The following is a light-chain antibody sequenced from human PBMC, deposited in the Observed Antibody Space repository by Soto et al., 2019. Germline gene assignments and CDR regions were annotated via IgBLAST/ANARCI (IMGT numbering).Light chain of an antibody. V-gene: IGKV3D-20*02. CDR1: QSVNSNF. Sequence: EIVLTQSPGTLSLSPGDRATLCCRASQSVNSNFLAWYQQKPGQAPRLLIYGASIRATGIPDRFSGSGSETDFTLTISNLQPEDFAVYYCKQRSDWQYTFGQGTKVDIK. CDR3: KQRSDWQYT. J-gene: IGKJ2*01. CDR2: GAS.